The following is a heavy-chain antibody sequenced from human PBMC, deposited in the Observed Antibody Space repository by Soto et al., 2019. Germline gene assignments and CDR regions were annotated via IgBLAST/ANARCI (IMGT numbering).Heavy chain of an antibody. D-gene: IGHD3-3*01. CDR2: MNPNSGNT. CDR1: GYTFTSYD. CDR3: ARAVLRFLEWSRPYYGMDV. V-gene: IGHV1-8*01. Sequence: ASVKVSCKASGYTFTSYDINWVRQATGQGLEWMGWMNPNSGNTGYAQKFQGRVHMTRNTSISTAYMELSSLRSEDTAVYYCARAVLRFLEWSRPYYGMDVWGQGTTVTVSS. J-gene: IGHJ6*02.